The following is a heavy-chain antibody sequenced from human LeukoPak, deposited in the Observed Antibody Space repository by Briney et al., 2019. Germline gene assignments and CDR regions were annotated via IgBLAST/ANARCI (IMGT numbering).Heavy chain of an antibody. CDR3: ARGLVTTVNWFDP. D-gene: IGHD4-17*01. CDR2: ISSSSSYI. Sequence: PGGSLRLSCAASGFTFSSYSMNWVRQAPGKGLEWVSSISSSSSYIYYADSVKGRFTISRDNAKNSLYLQMNSLRAEDTAVYYCARGLVTTVNWFDPWGQGTLVTVSS. V-gene: IGHV3-21*01. CDR1: GFTFSSYS. J-gene: IGHJ5*02.